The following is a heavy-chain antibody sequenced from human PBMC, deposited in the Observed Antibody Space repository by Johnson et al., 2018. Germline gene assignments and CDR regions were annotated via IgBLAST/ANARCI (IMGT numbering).Heavy chain of an antibody. CDR1: GFSFSSYA. V-gene: IGHV3-23*04. Sequence: VQLVESGGGLVQPGGSLRLSCAASGFSFSSYAMAWVRQAPGKGLEWVSATSGGGASTYYADSVKGRFTMSRDNSKNTLFLQMNSLRAEDTAMYYCAKDPYCYDGSAYSTSYYYYYMDVWGKGTTVTVSS. J-gene: IGHJ6*03. D-gene: IGHD3-22*01. CDR3: AKDPYCYDGSAYSTSYYYYYMDV. CDR2: TSGGGAST.